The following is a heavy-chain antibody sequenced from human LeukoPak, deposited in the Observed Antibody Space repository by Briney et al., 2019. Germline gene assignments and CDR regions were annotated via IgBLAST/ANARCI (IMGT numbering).Heavy chain of an antibody. V-gene: IGHV3-15*04. D-gene: IGHD1-7*01. CDR1: GFTFNYAW. Sequence: GGSLRLSCAASGFTFNYAWMSWVRQVPGKGLEWVGQTVSEIDGGTTDYATPVKGRFTISRDDSKSTLYLQMNSLKIEDTAAYYCTTDEDWNYARKDVWGQGATVIVSS. CDR3: TTDEDWNYARKDV. J-gene: IGHJ6*02. CDR2: TVSEIDGGTT.